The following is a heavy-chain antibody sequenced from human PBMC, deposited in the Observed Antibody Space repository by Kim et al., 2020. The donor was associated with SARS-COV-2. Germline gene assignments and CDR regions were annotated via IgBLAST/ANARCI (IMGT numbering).Heavy chain of an antibody. D-gene: IGHD1-1*01. CDR2: IKQDGSEK. V-gene: IGHV3-7*03. J-gene: IGHJ4*02. CDR1: GFTFSTYW. Sequence: GGSLRLSCTGSGFTFSTYWMGWVRQAPGKGLEWVAGIKQDGSEKYYVDPVKGRFTISRDNDKNSLYVEMSSLRAEDTAMYYCARDGANGNYNFDYWGQGTLVTVSS. CDR3: ARDGANGNYNFDY.